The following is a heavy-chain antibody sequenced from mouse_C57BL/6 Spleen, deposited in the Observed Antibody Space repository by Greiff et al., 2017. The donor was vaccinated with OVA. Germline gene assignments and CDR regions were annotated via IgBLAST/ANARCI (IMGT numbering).Heavy chain of an antibody. CDR1: GYTFTSYW. D-gene: IGHD1-1*01. J-gene: IGHJ4*01. CDR3: GRGRNYDYYDMDY. V-gene: IGHV1-72*01. Sequence: VQLQQPGAELVKPGASVKLSCKASGYTFTSYWMPWVKQRPGRGLEWIGRIDPNSGGTKYNEKFKSEATLTVDKPSSTAYMQLSSLTSDDSAVYYCGRGRNYDYYDMDYWGQGTTVTVSS. CDR2: IDPNSGGT.